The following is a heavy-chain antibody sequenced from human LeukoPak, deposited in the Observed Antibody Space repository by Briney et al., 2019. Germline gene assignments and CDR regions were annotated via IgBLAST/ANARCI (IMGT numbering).Heavy chain of an antibody. V-gene: IGHV1-18*01. CDR3: ARGPARLRYFDWLLYAGSAPNDNWFDP. Sequence: ASVKVSCKASGYTFSNYGFSWVRQAPGQGLEWIGWISAYNGNTKSVQKLQGRVTMTTDTSTSTAYMELRSLRSDDTAVYYCARGPARLRYFDWLLYAGSAPNDNWFDPWGQGTLVTVSS. J-gene: IGHJ5*02. CDR1: GYTFSNYG. CDR2: ISAYNGNT. D-gene: IGHD3-9*01.